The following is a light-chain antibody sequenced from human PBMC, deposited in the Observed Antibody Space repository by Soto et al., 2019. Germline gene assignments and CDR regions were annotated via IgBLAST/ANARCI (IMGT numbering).Light chain of an antibody. Sequence: EIVLTQSPATLSLSPGEGATLSCRASQSVSSSYLAWYQQKPGQAPRLLIYDASTRSTGIPDRFRGSGSGTDFTLNISRVEPEDFAVYFCQQTYSNFVSFGGGTRVEMK. CDR2: DAS. J-gene: IGKJ4*01. CDR1: QSVSSSY. CDR3: QQTYSNFVS. V-gene: IGKV3D-20*02.